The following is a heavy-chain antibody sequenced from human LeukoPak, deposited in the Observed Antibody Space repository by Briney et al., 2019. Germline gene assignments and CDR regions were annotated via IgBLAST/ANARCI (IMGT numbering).Heavy chain of an antibody. Sequence: SETLSLTCTVSGGSISSGGYYWSWIRQHPGKGLEWIGYIYYSGSTHYNPSLKSRVTISVDTSKNQFSLKLSSVTAADTAVYYCARGSPRGDDYWGQGTLVTVSS. CDR1: GGSISSGGYY. CDR3: ARGSPRGDDY. V-gene: IGHV4-31*03. D-gene: IGHD3-3*01. CDR2: IYYSGST. J-gene: IGHJ4*02.